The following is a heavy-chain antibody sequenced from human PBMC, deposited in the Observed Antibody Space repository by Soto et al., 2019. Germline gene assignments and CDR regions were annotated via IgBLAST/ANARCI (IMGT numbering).Heavy chain of an antibody. CDR3: ARFWSGYYSRWFDP. CDR2: INHSGST. D-gene: IGHD3-3*01. CDR1: GGSFSGYY. Sequence: SETLSLTCAVYGGSFSGYYWSWIRQPPGKGLEWIGEINHSGSTNYNPSLKSRVTISVDTSKNQFSLKLSSVTAADTAVYYCARFWSGYYSRWFDPWGQGTLVNVSS. V-gene: IGHV4-34*01. J-gene: IGHJ5*02.